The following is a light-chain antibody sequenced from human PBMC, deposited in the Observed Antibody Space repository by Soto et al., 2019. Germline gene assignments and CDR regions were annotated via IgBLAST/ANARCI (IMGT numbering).Light chain of an antibody. CDR1: SSNIGAGYG. J-gene: IGLJ2*01. CDR3: QSYDSTLSLV. CDR2: DNT. V-gene: IGLV1-40*01. Sequence: QPVLTQPPSVSGAPGQTVTISCTGSSSNIGAGYGVNWYQQLSGTAPKLLIYDNTNRPSGVPDRFSGSRSGSSASLAITGLQPEDEAEYHCQSYDSTLSLVFGGGTKVTVL.